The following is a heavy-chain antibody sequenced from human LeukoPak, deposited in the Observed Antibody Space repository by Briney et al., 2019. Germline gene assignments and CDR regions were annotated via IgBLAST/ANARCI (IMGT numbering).Heavy chain of an antibody. J-gene: IGHJ4*02. Sequence: GESLKISCKGSGYSFTRYWISWVRQMPGKGLEWMGRIERGDSYTNYSPSFQGHATISADKSISTAYLQWSSLKASDTAMYYCARHYSSGSDFDYWGQGTLVTVSS. CDR1: GYSFTRYW. CDR3: ARHYSSGSDFDY. V-gene: IGHV5-10-1*01. D-gene: IGHD6-19*01. CDR2: IERGDSYT.